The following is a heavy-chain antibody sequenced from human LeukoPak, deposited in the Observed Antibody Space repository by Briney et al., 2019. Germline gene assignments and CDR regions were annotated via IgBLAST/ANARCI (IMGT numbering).Heavy chain of an antibody. CDR3: AKATPPRDGSNPDY. CDR2: VSYDGRNK. J-gene: IGHJ4*02. Sequence: GGSPRLSCAASGFTFSSYGMHWVRQAPGKGLEWVAVVSYDGRNKYYADSVKGRFTISRDNSKNTLYLQMNSLRAEDTAVYYCAKATPPRDGSNPDYWGQGTLVTVSS. CDR1: GFTFSSYG. V-gene: IGHV3-30*18. D-gene: IGHD5-24*01.